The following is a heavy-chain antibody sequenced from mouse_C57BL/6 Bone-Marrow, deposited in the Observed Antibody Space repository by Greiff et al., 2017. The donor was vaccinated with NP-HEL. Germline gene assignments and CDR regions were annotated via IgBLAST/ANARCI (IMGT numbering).Heavy chain of an antibody. V-gene: IGHV1-82*01. Sequence: VKLQESGPELVKPGASVKISCKASGYAFSSSWMNWVKQRPGKGLEWIGRIYPGDGDTNYNGKFKGKATLTADKSSSTAYMQLSSLTSEDSAVYFCERWGGGTWFAYWGQGTLVTVSA. CDR1: GYAFSSSW. D-gene: IGHD1-1*02. CDR2: IYPGDGDT. J-gene: IGHJ3*01. CDR3: ERWGGGTWFAY.